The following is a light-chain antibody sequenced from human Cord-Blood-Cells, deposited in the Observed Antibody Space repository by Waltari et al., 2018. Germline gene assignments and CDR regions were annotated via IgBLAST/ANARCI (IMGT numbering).Light chain of an antibody. CDR2: QDS. CDR1: KLGDKC. CDR3: QACESRTEEAL. J-gene: IGLJ1*01. V-gene: IGLV3-1*01. Sequence: SYELTQPPSVSVSTGQTASITGAGDKLGDKCACWYQQKPGQSPVLVIYQDSKRPSGIPERFSGSNFGNIANLTFSGTQATDEDDNHCQACESRTEEALFRTGTKVTVL.